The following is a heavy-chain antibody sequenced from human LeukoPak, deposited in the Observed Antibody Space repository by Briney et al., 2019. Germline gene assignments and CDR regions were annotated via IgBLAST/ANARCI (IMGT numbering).Heavy chain of an antibody. CDR3: ARHCSSISCPLDY. CDR2: VNTNSGDT. CDR1: GYTFTGYY. Sequence: ASVKVSCKASGYTFTGYYMHWVRQAPGQGLEWMGWVNTNSGDTNYAQKFQGRVTMTRGTSISTAYMELSRLISDDTALYYCARHCSSISCPLDYWGQGTLVTVSS. J-gene: IGHJ4*02. V-gene: IGHV1-2*02. D-gene: IGHD2-2*01.